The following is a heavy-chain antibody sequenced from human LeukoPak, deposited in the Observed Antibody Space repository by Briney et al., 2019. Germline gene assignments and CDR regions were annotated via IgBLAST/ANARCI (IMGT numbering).Heavy chain of an antibody. CDR2: ISSSSSYI. D-gene: IGHD3-22*01. Sequence: GGSLRLSCAASGFTFSSYSMNWVRQAPGKGLEWVSYISSSSSYIYYADSVKGRFTISRDNAKNSLYLQMNSLRAEDTAVYYCARDRGYYYDSSGYYAWGQGTLVTVSS. CDR3: ARDRGYYYDSSGYYA. J-gene: IGHJ5*02. CDR1: GFTFSSYS. V-gene: IGHV3-21*01.